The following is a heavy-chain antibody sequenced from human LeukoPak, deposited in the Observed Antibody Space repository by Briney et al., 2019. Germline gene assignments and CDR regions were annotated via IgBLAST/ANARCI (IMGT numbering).Heavy chain of an antibody. Sequence: PSETLSLTCTVSGGSISSYYWSWIRQPPGKGLEWIGYIYYSGSTNYNPSLKSRVTISVDTSKNQFSLKLSSVTAADTAVHYCARRLGTTLGWDYWGQGTLVTVPS. J-gene: IGHJ4*02. D-gene: IGHD6-19*01. V-gene: IGHV4-59*08. CDR2: IYYSGST. CDR1: GGSISSYY. CDR3: ARRLGTTLGWDY.